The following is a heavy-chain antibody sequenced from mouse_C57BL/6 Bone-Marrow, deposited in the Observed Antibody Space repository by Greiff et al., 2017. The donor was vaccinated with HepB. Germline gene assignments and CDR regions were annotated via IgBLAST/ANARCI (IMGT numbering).Heavy chain of an antibody. Sequence: QVQLKESGPELVKPGASVKISCKASGYAFSSSWMNWVKQRPGKGLEWIGRIYPGDGDTNYNGKFKGKATLTADKSSSTAYMQLSSLTSEDAAVYYWARGGGDGYYGGDYWGQGTSVTVSS. CDR3: ARGGGDGYYGGDY. CDR2: IYPGDGDT. J-gene: IGHJ4*01. D-gene: IGHD2-3*01. V-gene: IGHV1-82*01. CDR1: GYAFSSSW.